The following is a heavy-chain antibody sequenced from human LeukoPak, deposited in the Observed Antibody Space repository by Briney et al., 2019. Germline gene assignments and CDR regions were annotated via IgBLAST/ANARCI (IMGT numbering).Heavy chain of an antibody. CDR1: GFTFSTYG. CDR3: ARGGLTIAESTTSWYLDY. CDR2: TWYDGSNK. D-gene: IGHD1-26*01. Sequence: GGSLRLSCAASGFTFSTYGMHWVRQAQGKGLEWVALTWYDGSNKNYADSVKGRFTISRDNSKNTLYLQMNSLRGGDTGVYYCARGGLTIAESTTSWYLDYWGQGTLVTVSS. J-gene: IGHJ4*02. V-gene: IGHV3-33*01.